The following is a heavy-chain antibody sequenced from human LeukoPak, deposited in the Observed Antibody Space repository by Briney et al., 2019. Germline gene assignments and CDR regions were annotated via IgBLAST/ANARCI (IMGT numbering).Heavy chain of an antibody. D-gene: IGHD6-19*01. CDR3: ARQVNSMAGTHSDV. J-gene: IGHJ4*02. Sequence: PSETLSLTCTVSGGSIGSSNYYWGWIRQPPGKGLEWIGSIYYSGIAYYNPTLKSRVTISVDASKSHFSLRLSSVTAADTAVYYCARQVNSMAGTHSDVWGLGTLVPVSS. CDR1: GGSIGSSNYY. CDR2: IYYSGIA. V-gene: IGHV4-39*01.